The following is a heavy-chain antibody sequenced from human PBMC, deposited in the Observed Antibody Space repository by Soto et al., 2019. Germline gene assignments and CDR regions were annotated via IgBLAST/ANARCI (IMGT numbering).Heavy chain of an antibody. CDR2: ISGSGDST. Sequence: EVQLLESGGGLVQPGGSLRLSCAASGFTFSSYAMSWVRQVPGKGLEWVSGISGSGDSTYYADSVKGRFTISRDNSKNTLYLQMSSLRAEDTAVYYCAMGDSYAPFDPWGQGTLVTVSS. D-gene: IGHD5-18*01. J-gene: IGHJ5*02. V-gene: IGHV3-23*01. CDR3: AMGDSYAPFDP. CDR1: GFTFSSYA.